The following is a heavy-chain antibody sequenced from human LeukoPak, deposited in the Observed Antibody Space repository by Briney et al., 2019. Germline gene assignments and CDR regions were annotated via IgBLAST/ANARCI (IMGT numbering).Heavy chain of an antibody. CDR3: ARDDSSGCLDY. CDR1: GGTFSSYA. D-gene: IGHD6-19*01. CDR2: IIPILGIA. V-gene: IGHV1-69*04. J-gene: IGHJ4*02. Sequence: GSSVKVSCKASGGTFSSYAISWVRQAPGQGLAWMGRIIPILGIANYAQKFQGRVTITADKSTSTAYMELSSLRSEDTAVYYCARDDSSGCLDYWGQGTLVTVSS.